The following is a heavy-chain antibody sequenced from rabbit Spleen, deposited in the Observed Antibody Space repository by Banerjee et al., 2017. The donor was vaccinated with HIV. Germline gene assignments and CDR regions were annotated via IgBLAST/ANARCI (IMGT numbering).Heavy chain of an antibody. D-gene: IGHD1-1*01. V-gene: IGHV1S40*01. CDR2: INAVTGRA. CDR3: ARNYVNAFDP. J-gene: IGHJ2*01. Sequence: PGKGLEWIACINAVTGRAVYASWAKGRFTFSKTSSTTVTLQMTSLTAADTATYFCARNYVNAFDPWGQGTLVTV.